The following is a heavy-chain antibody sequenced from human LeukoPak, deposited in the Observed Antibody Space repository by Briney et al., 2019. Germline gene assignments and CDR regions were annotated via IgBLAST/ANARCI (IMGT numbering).Heavy chain of an antibody. V-gene: IGHV3-30-3*01. D-gene: IGHD2-15*01. Sequence: PGGSLGLSCAASGFTFSSYAMHWVRQAPGKGLEWVAVISYDGSNKYSADSVKGRFTISRDNSENTLYLQMNSLRAEDTAVYYCVGGYFDYWGQGTLVTVSS. CDR3: VGGYFDY. CDR2: ISYDGSNK. J-gene: IGHJ4*02. CDR1: GFTFSSYA.